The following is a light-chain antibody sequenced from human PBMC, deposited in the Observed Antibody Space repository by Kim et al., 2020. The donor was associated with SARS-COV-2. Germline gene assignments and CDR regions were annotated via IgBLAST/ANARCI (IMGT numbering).Light chain of an antibody. J-gene: IGKJ5*01. CDR3: QQRSNWPPIT. Sequence: PGERATPPCRASQSVSSYLAWYQQKPGQAPRLLIYDASNRATGIPARFSGSGSGTDFTLTISSLEPEDFAVYYCQQRSNWPPITFGQGTRLEIK. CDR1: QSVSSY. V-gene: IGKV3-11*01. CDR2: DAS.